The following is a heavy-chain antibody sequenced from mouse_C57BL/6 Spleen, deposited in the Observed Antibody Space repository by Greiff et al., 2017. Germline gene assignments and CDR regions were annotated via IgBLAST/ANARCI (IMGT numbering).Heavy chain of an antibody. CDR2: IYPGDGDT. V-gene: IGHV1-80*01. CDR1: GYAFSSYW. D-gene: IGHD3-3*01. Sequence: VQLQQSGAELVKPGASVKISCKASGYAFSSYWMNWVKQRPGKGLEWIGQIYPGDGDTNYNEKFKGKATLTADKSSSTAYMQLSSLTSEDSAVYFCARARLRGYYDDWGQGTTLSASS. J-gene: IGHJ2*01. CDR3: ARARLRGYYDD.